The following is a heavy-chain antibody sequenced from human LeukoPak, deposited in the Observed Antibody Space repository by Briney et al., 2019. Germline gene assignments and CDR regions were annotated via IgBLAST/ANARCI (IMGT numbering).Heavy chain of an antibody. CDR2: INPSGGST. V-gene: IGHV1-46*01. Sequence: ASVKVSCKASGYTFTSYYMHWVRQAPGQGLEWMGTINPSGGSTSYAQKFQGRVTMTRDTSTSTVYMELSSLRSEDTAVYYCARDSNEVSGSSYYYYYYMDVWGKGTTVTVSS. J-gene: IGHJ6*03. CDR3: ARDSNEVSGSSYYYYYYMDV. D-gene: IGHD3-10*01. CDR1: GYTFTSYY.